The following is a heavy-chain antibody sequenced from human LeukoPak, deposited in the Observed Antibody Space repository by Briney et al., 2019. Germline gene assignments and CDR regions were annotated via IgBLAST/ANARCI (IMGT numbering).Heavy chain of an antibody. V-gene: IGHV4-59*08. Sequence: SETLSLTCTVSGGSISSYYCSWIRQPPGKALEWIGYIYDSGSTNYNPSLESRVTISVDTSKNQFSLQLNSVTAADTAVYYCATQWRRGDYRFDSWGQGTLVTVSS. J-gene: IGHJ4*02. CDR2: IYDSGST. CDR3: ATQWRRGDYRFDS. D-gene: IGHD4-11*01. CDR1: GGSISSYY.